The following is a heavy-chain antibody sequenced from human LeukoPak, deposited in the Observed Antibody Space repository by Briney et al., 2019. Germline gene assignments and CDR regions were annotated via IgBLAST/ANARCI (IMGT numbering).Heavy chain of an antibody. CDR3: ANAPNFDY. CDR1: GFTFSSYG. CDR2: ISYDGSNK. Sequence: GGSLRLSCAASGFTFSSYGMHWVRQAPGKGLEWVAVISYDGSNKYYADSVKGRFTISRDNSKNTLYLQMNSLRAEDTAVYYCANAPNFDYWGQGTLATVSS. J-gene: IGHJ4*02. V-gene: IGHV3-30*18.